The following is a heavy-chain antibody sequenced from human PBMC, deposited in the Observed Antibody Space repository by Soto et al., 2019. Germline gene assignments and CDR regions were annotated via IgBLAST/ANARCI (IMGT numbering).Heavy chain of an antibody. J-gene: IGHJ4*02. D-gene: IGHD6-13*01. V-gene: IGHV3-23*01. Sequence: EVQLLESGGGLVQPGGSLRLSCAASGFTFSSYAMSWVRQAPGKGLEWVSAISGSGGSTYYADSVKGRFTIXXDXSKXTLYLQMNSLRAEDTAVYYCAKGPRSRQQLVDFDYWGQGTLVTVSS. CDR1: GFTFSSYA. CDR2: ISGSGGST. CDR3: AKGPRSRQQLVDFDY.